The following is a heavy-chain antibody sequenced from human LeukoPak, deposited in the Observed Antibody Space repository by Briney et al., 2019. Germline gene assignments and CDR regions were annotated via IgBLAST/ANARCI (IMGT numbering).Heavy chain of an antibody. D-gene: IGHD3-22*01. J-gene: IGHJ4*02. CDR2: IKSKTGGGTT. V-gene: IGHV3-15*01. CDR1: GFTFSNAW. CDR3: ARVNYYDSSGSWIDY. Sequence: PGGSLRLSCAASGFTFSNAWMSWVRQAPGKGLEWVGRIKSKTGGGTTDYAAPVKGRFTISRDDSKNTLYLQMNSLRGEDTAVYYCARVNYYDSSGSWIDYWGQGTLVTVSS.